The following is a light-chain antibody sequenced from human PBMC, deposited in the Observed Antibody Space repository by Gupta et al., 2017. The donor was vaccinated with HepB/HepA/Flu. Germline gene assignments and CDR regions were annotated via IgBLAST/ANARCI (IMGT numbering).Light chain of an antibody. J-gene: IGLJ3*02. CDR3: AVWDDSLNGWV. V-gene: IGLV1-44*01. CDR2: IND. CDR1: SSNIGSNT. Sequence: QSVLTQPPSASGTPGQRDTISCSGSSSNIGSNTVTWYQHLPGTAPKFLIYINDQRPSGVPDRFSGSRSGTSASLAISGLQSEDEADYYCAVWDDSLNGWVFGGGTKLTVL.